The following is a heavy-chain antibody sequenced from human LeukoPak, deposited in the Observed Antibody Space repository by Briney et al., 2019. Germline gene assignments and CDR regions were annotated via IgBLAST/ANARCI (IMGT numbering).Heavy chain of an antibody. V-gene: IGHV3-23*01. D-gene: IGHD3-22*01. CDR2: ISGSGGST. CDR1: GITFSSYA. CDR3: AKDPPYYDSSDWFDP. J-gene: IGHJ5*02. Sequence: GSLRLSCAASGITFSSYAMSLVRQAPGKGLELVSAISGSGGSTYYADSVKGRFTISRDNSKNTLYLQMNSLRAEDTAVYYCAKDPPYYDSSDWFDPWGQGTLVTVSS.